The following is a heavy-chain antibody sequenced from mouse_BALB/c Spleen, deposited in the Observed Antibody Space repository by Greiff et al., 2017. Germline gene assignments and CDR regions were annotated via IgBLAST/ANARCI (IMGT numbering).Heavy chain of an antibody. CDR3: ARGSYSYAMDY. CDR2: ISSGSSTI. CDR1: GFTFSSIG. V-gene: IGHV5-17*02. J-gene: IGHJ4*01. Sequence: EVHVVESGGGLVQPGGSRKLSCAASGFTFSSIGMHWVRQAPEEGLEWVAYISSGSSTIYYADTVKGRFTISRDNTKNTLFLQMTSLRSEDTAMYYCARGSYSYAMDYWGQGTSVTVSS. D-gene: IGHD2-12*01.